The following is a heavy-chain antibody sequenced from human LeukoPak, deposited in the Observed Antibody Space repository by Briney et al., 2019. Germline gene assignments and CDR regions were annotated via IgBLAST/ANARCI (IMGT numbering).Heavy chain of an antibody. D-gene: IGHD6-13*01. CDR1: GGSISSSSYY. CDR3: ARPLPPTYSSSWFRTTGWFDP. V-gene: IGHV4-39*01. J-gene: IGHJ5*02. Sequence: SETLSLTCTVSGGSISSSSYYWGWIRQPPGKGLEWIGSIYYSGSTYYNPSLKSRVTISVDTSKNQFPLKLSSVTAADTAVYYCARPLPPTYSSSWFRTTGWFDPWGQGTLVTVSS. CDR2: IYYSGST.